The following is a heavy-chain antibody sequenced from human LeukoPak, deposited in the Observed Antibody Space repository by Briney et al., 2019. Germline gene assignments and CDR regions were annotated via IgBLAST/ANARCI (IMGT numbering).Heavy chain of an antibody. Sequence: RGSLRLSCTASGFTFSSYSMDWVRQAPGKGLEWVTIISYDGSNKYYADSVKGRFTISRDNSKNTLYLQMNSLRTEDTAVYYCAKDPSLRVTLPVWGQGTLVTVSS. CDR3: AKDPSLRVTLPV. CDR1: GFTFSSYS. D-gene: IGHD2-21*02. V-gene: IGHV3-30*18. CDR2: ISYDGSNK. J-gene: IGHJ4*02.